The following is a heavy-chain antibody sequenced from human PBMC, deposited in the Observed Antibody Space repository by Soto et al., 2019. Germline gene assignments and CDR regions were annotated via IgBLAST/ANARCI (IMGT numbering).Heavy chain of an antibody. CDR2: ISYEGSNT. Sequence: PGGSLRLSCVASGFTFAPYGIHWVRQAPGKGLQWVALISYEGSNTYYADSVRGRFTISRDNSKNTLYLQMNTLRPEDTGVYYCARVTPGNNLYYFSGLDFWGQGTSVTVSS. D-gene: IGHD1-1*01. V-gene: IGHV3-30-3*01. CDR3: ARVTPGNNLYYFSGLDF. CDR1: GFTFAPYG. J-gene: IGHJ6*02.